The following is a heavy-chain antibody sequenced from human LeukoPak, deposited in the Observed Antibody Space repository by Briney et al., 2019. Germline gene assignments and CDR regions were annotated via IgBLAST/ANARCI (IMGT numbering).Heavy chain of an antibody. D-gene: IGHD3-16*01. CDR2: IIPIFGTA. Sequence: SVKVSCKASGYTFTNYGISWVRQAPGQGLKWMGGIIPIFGTANYAQKFQGRVTITADESTSTAYMELSSLRSEDTAVYYCASLARVGEWSYYYYMDVWGKGTTVTVSS. J-gene: IGHJ6*03. CDR1: GYTFTNYG. V-gene: IGHV1-69*13. CDR3: ASLARVGEWSYYYYMDV.